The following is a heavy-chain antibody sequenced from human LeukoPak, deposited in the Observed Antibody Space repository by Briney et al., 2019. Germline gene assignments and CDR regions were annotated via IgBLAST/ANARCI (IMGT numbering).Heavy chain of an antibody. J-gene: IGHJ4*02. D-gene: IGHD2-2*01. CDR3: ARDYCSSTSCLFDY. CDR2: INPNSGDT. CDR1: GGTFSSYA. Sequence: ASVKVSCKASGGTFSSYAISWVRQAPGQGLEWMGRINPNSGDTNYAQKFQGRVTMTRDTSISTAYMELSRLRSDDTAVYYCARDYCSSTSCLFDYWGQGTLVTVSS. V-gene: IGHV1-2*06.